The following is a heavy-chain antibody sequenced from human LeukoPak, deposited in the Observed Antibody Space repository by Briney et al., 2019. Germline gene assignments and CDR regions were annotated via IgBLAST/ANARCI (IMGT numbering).Heavy chain of an antibody. V-gene: IGHV1-18*01. CDR3: AREVAGRPHPPTN. CDR1: GYTFTSYG. Sequence: GASVTVSFKASGYTFTSYGISWVRQAPGQGLEWMGWISAYNGNTNYAQKLQGRVTMTTDTSTSTAYMELRSLRSDDTAVYYCAREVAGRPHPPTNWGQGTLVTVSS. J-gene: IGHJ4*02. CDR2: ISAYNGNT. D-gene: IGHD6-19*01.